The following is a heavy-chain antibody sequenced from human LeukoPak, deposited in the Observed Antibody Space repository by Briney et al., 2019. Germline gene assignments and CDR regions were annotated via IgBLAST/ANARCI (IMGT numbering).Heavy chain of an antibody. D-gene: IGHD2-21*01. V-gene: IGHV3-23*01. Sequence: PGGSLRLSCEGSGYPFSNFAMSWIRQGPGKGLEWVADISGSDGTTCYADSVKGRFTISRDNSQNMLYLQMNSLRVEDTAVYYRAKHRLSVLGRGDHWGQGLLVTVSP. J-gene: IGHJ4*02. CDR2: ISGSDGTT. CDR3: AKHRLSVLGRGDH. CDR1: GYPFSNFA.